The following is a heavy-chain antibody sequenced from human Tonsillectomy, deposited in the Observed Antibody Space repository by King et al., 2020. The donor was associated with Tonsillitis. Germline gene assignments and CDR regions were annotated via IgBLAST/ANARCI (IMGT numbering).Heavy chain of an antibody. CDR2: ISSSSSYI. CDR1: GFTFSNYI. CDR3: AGDDSSWATFVY. D-gene: IGHD6-13*01. J-gene: IGHJ4*02. V-gene: IGHV3-21*01. Sequence: VQLVESGGGLVKPGGSLRLSCAASGFTFSNYIMNWVRQAPGKGLEWVSFISSSSSYIYYADAVKGRFTISRDNAKNSLYLQMNSLRAEDTAVYYCAGDDSSWATFVYWGQGALVTVSS.